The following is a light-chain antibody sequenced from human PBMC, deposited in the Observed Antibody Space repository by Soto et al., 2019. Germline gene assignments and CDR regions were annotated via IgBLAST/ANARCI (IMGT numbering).Light chain of an antibody. CDR2: DAS. J-gene: IGKJ4*01. Sequence: DIQMTQSPSSLSASVGDSVTFTCQASHDIYIFLNWYQQRPGKAPKLLIYDASNLETGVPSRFSGSGSGTHFSFTISSLQPEDFATYYCQQYDNLPSLTFGGGTKVEIK. V-gene: IGKV1-33*01. CDR3: QQYDNLPSLT. CDR1: HDIYIF.